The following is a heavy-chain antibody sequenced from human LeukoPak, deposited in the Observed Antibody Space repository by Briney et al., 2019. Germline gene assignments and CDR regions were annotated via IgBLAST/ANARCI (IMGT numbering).Heavy chain of an antibody. D-gene: IGHD5-12*01. CDR3: AKDPSGYDYNGGDFDY. Sequence: GGSLRLSCAASGFIFSTYALHWVRQAPGKGLEWVTFIWFDGSNKYYADSVKGRFTISRDNSKNTLYLQMNSLRAEDTAVYYCAKDPSGYDYNGGDFDYWGQGTLVTVSS. CDR2: IWFDGSNK. J-gene: IGHJ4*02. V-gene: IGHV3-30*02. CDR1: GFIFSTYA.